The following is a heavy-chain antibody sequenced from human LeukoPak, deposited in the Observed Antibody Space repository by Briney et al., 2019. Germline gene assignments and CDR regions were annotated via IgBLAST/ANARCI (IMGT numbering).Heavy chain of an antibody. CDR1: GFTFSTYW. CDR3: ARVGGSPYFDY. CDR2: ICTDGSST. J-gene: IGHJ4*02. V-gene: IGHV3-74*01. D-gene: IGHD1-26*01. Sequence: PGGSLRLSCAASGFTFSTYWMHWVRQVPGKGLVWVSRICTDGSSTSYADSVRGRFTISRDNAKNTLYLQMNSLRAEDTAVYYCARVGGSPYFDYWGQGSLVTVSS.